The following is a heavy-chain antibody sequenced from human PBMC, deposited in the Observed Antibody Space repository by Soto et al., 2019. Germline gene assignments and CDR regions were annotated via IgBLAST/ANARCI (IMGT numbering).Heavy chain of an antibody. CDR3: ARLGYSSSWYSEENYYGMDV. Sequence: QVQLVQSGAEVKKPGSSVKVSCKASGGTFSSYAISWVRQAPGQGLEWMGGIIPIFGTANYAQKFQGRVTITADESTSTAYMELSSLRSEDTAVYYCARLGYSSSWYSEENYYGMDVWGQGTTVTVSS. D-gene: IGHD6-13*01. CDR1: GGTFSSYA. V-gene: IGHV1-69*01. J-gene: IGHJ6*02. CDR2: IIPIFGTA.